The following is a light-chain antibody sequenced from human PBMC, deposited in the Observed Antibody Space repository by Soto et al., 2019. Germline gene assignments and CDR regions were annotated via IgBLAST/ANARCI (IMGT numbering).Light chain of an antibody. CDR1: QSLLHNDGYNF. CDR3: MQALQIPWT. V-gene: IGKV2-28*01. J-gene: IGKJ1*01. CDR2: LGS. Sequence: DIVMTQSPLSLPVTPGEPASISCRSSQSLLHNDGYNFLGWYLQKPGQSPQLLIYLGSNRASGVPYRFSGSGSGTDFTLKSSRVEAEDVGVYYCMQALQIPWTFGQGTKVEIK.